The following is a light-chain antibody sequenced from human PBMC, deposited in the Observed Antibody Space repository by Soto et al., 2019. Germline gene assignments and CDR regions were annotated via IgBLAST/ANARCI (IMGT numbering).Light chain of an antibody. CDR2: DAS. Sequence: EIVMTQSPATLSLSPGDGATLTCRASQNINSNLAWYQQKPGQAPRLLIYDASNRATGIPARFSGSGSGTDFTLTISSLEPEDFAVYYCQQRSNWPPITFGQGTRLEIK. V-gene: IGKV3-11*01. CDR3: QQRSNWPPIT. J-gene: IGKJ5*01. CDR1: QNINSN.